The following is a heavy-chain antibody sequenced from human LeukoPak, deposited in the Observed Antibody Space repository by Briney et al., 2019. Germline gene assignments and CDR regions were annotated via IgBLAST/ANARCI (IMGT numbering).Heavy chain of an antibody. V-gene: IGHV3-20*01. J-gene: IGHJ4*02. CDR1: GFTFDDYG. Sequence: GGSLRLSCAASGFTFDDYGMSWVRHAPGKGLEWVSGINWNGGSTSYADSVKGRFTISRDNAKNSLYLQMSSLGAEDTALYHCARGYYGSGTYTFDYWGQGTLVTVSS. D-gene: IGHD3-10*01. CDR2: INWNGGST. CDR3: ARGYYGSGTYTFDY.